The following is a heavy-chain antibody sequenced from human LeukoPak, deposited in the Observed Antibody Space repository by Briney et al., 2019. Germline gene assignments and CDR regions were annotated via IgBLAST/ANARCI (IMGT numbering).Heavy chain of an antibody. CDR3: VSFYETY. CDR1: GFTFSSYW. V-gene: IGHV3-74*01. Sequence: GGSLRLSCAASGFTFSSYWMNWVRQAPGKGLVWVSRTASDGSSTTYADSVKGRFSISRDNSESTVYLQMNSLRAEDTAVYYCVSFYETYWGRGTLVTVSS. D-gene: IGHD2/OR15-2a*01. J-gene: IGHJ4*02. CDR2: TASDGSST.